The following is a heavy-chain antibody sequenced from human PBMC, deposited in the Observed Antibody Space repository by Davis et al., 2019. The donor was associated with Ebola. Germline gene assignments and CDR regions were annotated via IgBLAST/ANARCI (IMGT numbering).Heavy chain of an antibody. V-gene: IGHV3-30-3*01. CDR1: GFNFRTYS. D-gene: IGHD3-3*01. J-gene: IGHJ4*02. CDR3: VRDGVIILTAFYGDVY. CDR2: ISYDGNKE. Sequence: GESLKISCAASGFNFRTYSMHWVRQAPGKGLEWVASISYDGNKEYYADSGRGRFTISRDSSKNTVYLQMDSLRIDDTAVYFCVRDGVIILTAFYGDVYWGQGTPVTVSS.